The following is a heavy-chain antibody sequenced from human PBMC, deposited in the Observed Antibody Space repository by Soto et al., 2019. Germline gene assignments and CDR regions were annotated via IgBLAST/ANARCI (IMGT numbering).Heavy chain of an antibody. CDR3: AKEWTENWFDP. J-gene: IGHJ5*02. CDR2: ISGSGGST. V-gene: IGHV3-23*01. D-gene: IGHD5-12*01. Sequence: APGKGLEWVSAISGSGGSTYYADSVKGRFTISRDNSKNTLYLQMNSLRAEDTAVYYCAKEWTENWFDPWGQGTLVSVSS.